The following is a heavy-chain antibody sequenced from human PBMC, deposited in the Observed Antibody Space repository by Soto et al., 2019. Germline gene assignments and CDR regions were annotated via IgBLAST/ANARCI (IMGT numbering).Heavy chain of an antibody. CDR1: GYTFTSYG. CDR3: RSISSGWVFDP. J-gene: IGHJ5*02. V-gene: IGHV1-18*01. D-gene: IGHD6-19*01. CDR2: ISAYNGNT. Sequence: QVQLVQSGAEVKKPGASVKVSCKASGYTFTSYGISWVRRAPGQGLEWMGWISAYNGNTNYAQKLQGRVTMTTDTATSTAYMELRSLRSDDTAVYYWRSISSGWVFDPWGQGTLVTVSS.